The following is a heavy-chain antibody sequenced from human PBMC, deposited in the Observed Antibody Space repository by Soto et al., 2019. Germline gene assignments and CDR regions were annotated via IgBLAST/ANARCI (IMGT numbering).Heavy chain of an antibody. CDR2: IIPIFSKT. CDR3: ATDVVRSTGGDS. Sequence: QVQLVQSGAEVKEPGSSVKVSCKTSGGTFTTSSFVWVRQGPGQGLEWMGGIIPIFSKTNLEPKLQGRVTFTADESTRTVYMELSSLRSEDTAIYYCATDVVRSTGGDSWGQGTLVTVSS. J-gene: IGHJ4*02. V-gene: IGHV1-69*01. D-gene: IGHD7-27*01. CDR1: GGTFTTSS.